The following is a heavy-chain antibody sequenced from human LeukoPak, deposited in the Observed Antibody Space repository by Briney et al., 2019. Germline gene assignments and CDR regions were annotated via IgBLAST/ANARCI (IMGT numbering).Heavy chain of an antibody. D-gene: IGHD4-17*01. CDR1: GYSFSSYY. Sequence: ASVEVSCKASGYSFSSYYMHWVRQAPGQGLEWMGIINPSGDSTTYAQKFQGRVTMTRDTSTRTVYMELSSLRSGDTAVYYCARENDYGNNWFDPWGQGTLVTVSS. CDR3: ARENDYGNNWFDP. J-gene: IGHJ5*02. CDR2: INPSGDST. V-gene: IGHV1-46*01.